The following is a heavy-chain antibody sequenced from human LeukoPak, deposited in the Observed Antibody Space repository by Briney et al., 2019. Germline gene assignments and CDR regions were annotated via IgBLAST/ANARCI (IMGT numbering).Heavy chain of an antibody. CDR3: AKDSLSGISSAFDI. J-gene: IGHJ3*02. D-gene: IGHD6-6*01. CDR2: ISGSGDST. Sequence: GGSLRLSCAASGFTFNNYAVRWVRQAPGKGLEWVSAISGSGDSTYNADSVKGRFTISRDNSKNTLYLQMNSLRAEDTAVYYCAKDSLSGISSAFDIWGQGTMVTVSS. CDR1: GFTFNNYA. V-gene: IGHV3-23*01.